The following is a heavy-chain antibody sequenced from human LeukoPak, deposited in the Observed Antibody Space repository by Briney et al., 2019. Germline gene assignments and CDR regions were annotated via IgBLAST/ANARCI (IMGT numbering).Heavy chain of an antibody. Sequence: SETLSLTCIVSGGSISGYYWSWIRQPPGRGLEWIGYISDTGTSIYNPSLKNRLSTLVDTSKNHFYLNLTSVTAADTAIYYCARTRTYLDYWGQGALVTVSS. CDR2: ISDTGTS. D-gene: IGHD1-7*01. V-gene: IGHV4-59*01. CDR3: ARTRTYLDY. J-gene: IGHJ4*02. CDR1: GGSISGYY.